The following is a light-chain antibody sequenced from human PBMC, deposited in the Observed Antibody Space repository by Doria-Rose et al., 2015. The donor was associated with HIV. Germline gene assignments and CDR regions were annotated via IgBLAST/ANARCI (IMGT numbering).Light chain of an antibody. Sequence: TQSPGTLSLSPGERATLSCRASQSFSSTYLAWYQQKPGQAPRLLIYDRSTRDTGIPDRFSASVSGTDFTLTINRLEPEDFALYYCHQYGTSWTFGQRTKVEI. J-gene: IGKJ1*01. CDR3: HQYGTSWT. CDR2: DRS. CDR1: QSFSSTY. V-gene: IGKV3-20*01.